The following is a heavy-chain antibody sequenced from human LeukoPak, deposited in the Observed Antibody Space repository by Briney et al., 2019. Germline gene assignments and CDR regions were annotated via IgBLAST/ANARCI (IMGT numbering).Heavy chain of an antibody. CDR3: AKISRLYDFWSGSGYGMDV. CDR2: ISSSGNTI. CDR1: GFSFSDYY. D-gene: IGHD3-3*01. J-gene: IGHJ6*02. V-gene: IGHV3-11*01. Sequence: AGGSLRLSCAASGFSFSDYYMSWIRQAPGKGLEWVSYISSSGNTIYYADSVKGRFTISRDNAKNSLYLQMNSLRAEDTAVYYCAKISRLYDFWSGSGYGMDVWGQGTTVTVSS.